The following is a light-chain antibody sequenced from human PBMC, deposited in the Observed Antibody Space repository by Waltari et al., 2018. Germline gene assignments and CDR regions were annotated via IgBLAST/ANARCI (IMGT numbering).Light chain of an antibody. J-gene: IGLJ1*01. CDR3: SSYAGSNNLGV. V-gene: IGLV2-8*01. Sequence: QSALTQPPSASGSPGQSVTISCTGTSRDVGGSNSVPWYQPHPGKAPKLMIYEVMKRPSGVPDRFSGSKSVNTASLTVSGLQAEDEADYYCSSYAGSNNLGVFGTGTKVTVL. CDR2: EVM. CDR1: SRDVGGSNS.